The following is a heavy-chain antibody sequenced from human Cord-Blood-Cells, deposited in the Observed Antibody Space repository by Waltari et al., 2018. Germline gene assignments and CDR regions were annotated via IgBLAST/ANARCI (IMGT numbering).Heavy chain of an antibody. CDR1: AFTFSSYA. CDR2: ISGSGGST. V-gene: IGHV3-23*01. Sequence: EVQLLESGGGLVQPGGSLRLSCAAPAFTFSSYALSWVRPAPGKGLEWVSAISGSGGSTYSADSVKGRFTISRDKSKNTLYLQMNSLRAEDTAVYYCAKLAIFGVVHSNWFDPWGQGTLVTVSS. CDR3: AKLAIFGVVHSNWFDP. J-gene: IGHJ5*02. D-gene: IGHD3-3*01.